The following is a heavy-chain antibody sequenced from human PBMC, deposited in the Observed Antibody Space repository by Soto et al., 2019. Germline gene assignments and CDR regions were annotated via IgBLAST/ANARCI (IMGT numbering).Heavy chain of an antibody. CDR2: IIPIFGTA. CDR3: ARNGNQLVYSTEYNWFDP. V-gene: IGHV1-69*13. Sequence: SSVKVSCKASGGTFSSYAISWVRQAPGQGLEWMGGIIPIFGTANYAQKFQGRVTITADESTSTAYMELSSLRSEDTAVYSCARNGNQLVYSTEYNWFDPWGQGXLVTVSS. D-gene: IGHD2-2*02. CDR1: GGTFSSYA. J-gene: IGHJ5*01.